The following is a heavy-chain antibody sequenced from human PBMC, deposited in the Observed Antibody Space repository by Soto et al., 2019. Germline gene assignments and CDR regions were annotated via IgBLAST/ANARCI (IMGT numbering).Heavy chain of an antibody. V-gene: IGHV1-18*01. J-gene: IGHJ4*02. D-gene: IGHD7-27*01. Sequence: ASVKVSCKASGYTFTSYGISWVRQAPGQGLEWMGWISAYNGNTNYAQKLQGRVTMTTDTSTSTAYMELRSQRSDDTAVYYCARDQSDGQGGGTGEFDYWGQGTLVTVSS. CDR2: ISAYNGNT. CDR3: ARDQSDGQGGGTGEFDY. CDR1: GYTFTSYG.